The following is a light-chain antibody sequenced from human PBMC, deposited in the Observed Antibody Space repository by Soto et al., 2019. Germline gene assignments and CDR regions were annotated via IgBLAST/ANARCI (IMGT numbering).Light chain of an antibody. CDR1: SSNIGLYDL. V-gene: IGLV2-23*02. CDR2: GVN. Sequence: QSALTQPASVSGSPGQSITISCTGTSSNIGLYDLVSWYRQLPGEAPKLMIYGVNKRPSGVSDRFSGSKSGITASLTISGLQAEDEADYYCCSYAGFTTDVFGSGTKLTV. CDR3: CSYAGFTTDV. J-gene: IGLJ1*01.